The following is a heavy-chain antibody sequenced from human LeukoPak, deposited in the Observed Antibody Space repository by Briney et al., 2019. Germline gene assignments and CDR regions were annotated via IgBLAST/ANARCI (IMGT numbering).Heavy chain of an antibody. J-gene: IGHJ4*02. V-gene: IGHV3-74*01. Sequence: GGSLRLSCAASGFTFSSYWMPWVRQAPGKGLVWVSRINSDGSSTSYADSVKGRFTISRDNAKNTLYLQMNSLRAEDTAVYYCARDPYCGGDCYSEFDYWGQGTLVTVSS. CDR3: ARDPYCGGDCYSEFDY. CDR1: GFTFSSYW. CDR2: INSDGSST. D-gene: IGHD2-21*02.